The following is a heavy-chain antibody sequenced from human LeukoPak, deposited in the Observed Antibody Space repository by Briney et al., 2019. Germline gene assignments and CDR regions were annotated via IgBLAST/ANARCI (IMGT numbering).Heavy chain of an antibody. V-gene: IGHV3-7*02. CDR3: ARGGADYVWGSYRFDY. Sequence: PGGSLRLSCTASGFTVSTNYMSWVRQAPGKGLEWVANIKQDGSEKNYVDSVEGRFTISRDNAYNSLYLQMNSLRAEDTAVYYCARGGADYVWGSYRFDYWGQGTLVTVSS. CDR2: IKQDGSEK. CDR1: GFTVSTNY. D-gene: IGHD3-16*02. J-gene: IGHJ4*02.